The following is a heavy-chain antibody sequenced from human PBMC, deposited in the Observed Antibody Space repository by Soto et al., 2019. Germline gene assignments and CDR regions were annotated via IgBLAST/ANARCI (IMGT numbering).Heavy chain of an antibody. V-gene: IGHV3-30*18. D-gene: IGHD3-22*01. Sequence: PGGSLRLSCAASGFTFSSYGMHWVRQAPGKGLEWVAVISYDGSNKYYADSVKGRLTISRDNSKNTLYLQMNSLRAEDTAVYYCAKDHHYYDSSGYSDYWGQGTLVTVSS. CDR1: GFTFSSYG. J-gene: IGHJ4*02. CDR3: AKDHHYYDSSGYSDY. CDR2: ISYDGSNK.